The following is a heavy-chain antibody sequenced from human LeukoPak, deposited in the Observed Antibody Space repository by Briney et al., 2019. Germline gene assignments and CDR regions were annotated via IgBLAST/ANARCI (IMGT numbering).Heavy chain of an antibody. Sequence: GGSVRLSCAASGFTFSSYSMNWVRQAPGKGLEWVSSISSSSSYIYYADSVKGRFTIARDNAKNSLYLQMNSLRAEDTAVYYCARAGEYSSSLGDAFDIWGQGTMVTVSS. D-gene: IGHD6-6*01. V-gene: IGHV3-21*01. J-gene: IGHJ3*02. CDR2: ISSSSSYI. CDR1: GFTFSSYS. CDR3: ARAGEYSSSLGDAFDI.